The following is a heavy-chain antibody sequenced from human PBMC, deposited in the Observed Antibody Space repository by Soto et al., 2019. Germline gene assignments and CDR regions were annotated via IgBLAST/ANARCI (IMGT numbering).Heavy chain of an antibody. V-gene: IGHV4-30-2*05. J-gene: IGHJ3*02. CDR2: IYHSGST. CDR3: ARDEAYCGGDCSRAFDI. D-gene: IGHD2-21*02. CDR1: GGSISSGGYS. Sequence: SETLSLTCAGSGGSISSGGYSCSCIRQPPGKGLEWIGYIYHSGSTYYNPSLKSRVTISVDTSKNQFSLKLSSVTAADTAVYYCARDEAYCGGDCSRAFDIWGQGTMVT.